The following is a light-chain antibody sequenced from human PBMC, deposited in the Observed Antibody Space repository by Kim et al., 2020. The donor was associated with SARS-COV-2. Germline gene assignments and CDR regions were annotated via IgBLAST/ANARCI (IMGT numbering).Light chain of an antibody. Sequence: DIQMTQSPSTLSASVGDRVTITCRASQSISNWLAWYQQKPGKAPNLLIYKASSLDSGVPSRFTGSGSGTEFTLTISSLQPDDFATYYCQQYNFYPLTFGGGTKVDIK. J-gene: IGKJ4*01. CDR2: KAS. CDR1: QSISNW. V-gene: IGKV1-5*03. CDR3: QQYNFYPLT.